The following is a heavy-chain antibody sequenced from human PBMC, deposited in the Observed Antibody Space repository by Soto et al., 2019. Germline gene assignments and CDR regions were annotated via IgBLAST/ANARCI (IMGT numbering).Heavy chain of an antibody. CDR3: ARDPIVVVPAAKYNWFDP. CDR2: INPNSGGT. J-gene: IGHJ5*02. CDR1: GWTFPGYY. D-gene: IGHD2-2*01. V-gene: IGHV1-2*02. Sequence: GDSVKVSCKGSGWTFPGYYMHWVRQAPGQGLEWMGWINPNSGGTNYAQKFQGRVTMTRDTSISTAYMELSRLRSDDTAVYYCARDPIVVVPAAKYNWFDPWGQGTLVTVYS.